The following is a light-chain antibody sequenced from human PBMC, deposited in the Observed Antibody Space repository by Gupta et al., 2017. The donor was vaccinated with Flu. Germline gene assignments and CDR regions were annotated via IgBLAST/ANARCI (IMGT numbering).Light chain of an antibody. J-gene: IGLJ1*01. CDR3: AAWDDSLSGFYV. V-gene: IGLV1-47*01. CDR1: SSNIGSNY. Sequence: QSVLTQPPSASGTPGQRVTISCSGSSSNIGSNYVYWYQHLPGTAPKVLIYRNNKRPSGVPDRFSGSKSGTSASLVISELRSDDEADYYCAAWDDSLSGFYVFGTGTKVTVL. CDR2: RNN.